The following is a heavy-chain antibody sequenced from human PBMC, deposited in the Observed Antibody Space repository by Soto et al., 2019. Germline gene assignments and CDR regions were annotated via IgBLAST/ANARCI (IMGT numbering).Heavy chain of an antibody. CDR1: GYTFTGYY. J-gene: IGHJ6*03. Sequence: GASVKVSCKASGYTFTGYYMHWVRQAPGQGFEWMGWINPNSGGTNYAQKFQGWVTMTRDTSISTAYMELSRLRSDDTAVYYCARDLSSSRAGYYYYMDVWGKGTTVTVSS. CDR3: ARDLSSSRAGYYYYMDV. D-gene: IGHD6-13*01. V-gene: IGHV1-2*04. CDR2: INPNSGGT.